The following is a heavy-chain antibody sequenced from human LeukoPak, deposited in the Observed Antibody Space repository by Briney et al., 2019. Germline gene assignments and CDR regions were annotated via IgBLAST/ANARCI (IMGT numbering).Heavy chain of an antibody. V-gene: IGHV4-39*01. D-gene: IGHD6-19*01. CDR2: IYYSGTT. J-gene: IGHJ3*02. CDR1: GGSISRSSYY. Sequence: SETLSLTCTVSGGSISRSSYYWGWIRQPPGKGLEWIGSIYYSGTTYYNPSLKSRVTISVDTSKKQFSLKLSSVTAADTAVYYCATYSTGFDIWGQGTVVTVSS. CDR3: ATYSTGFDI.